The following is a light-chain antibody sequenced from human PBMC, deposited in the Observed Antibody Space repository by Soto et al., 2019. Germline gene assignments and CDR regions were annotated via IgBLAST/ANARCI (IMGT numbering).Light chain of an antibody. V-gene: IGKV1-33*01. Sequence: IQMTQSTSSLAASIGYRVTITFQTSQNINYYVNWYQKKPGRAPKLLIYEASNLEGGVPSRFGGSGSGTDFTFTISRLQPEDITTYYCQQYENLPTFGQGTRLEIK. CDR1: QNINYY. CDR3: QQYENLPT. J-gene: IGKJ5*01. CDR2: EAS.